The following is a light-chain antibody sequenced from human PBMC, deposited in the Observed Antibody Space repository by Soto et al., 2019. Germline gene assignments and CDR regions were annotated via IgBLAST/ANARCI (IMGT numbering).Light chain of an antibody. CDR1: QTISSW. CDR2: KAS. CDR3: HHYNSYSEA. Sequence: DIQMTQSPSTLSGSVGDRVTITCRANQTISSWLAWYQQKPGKAPKLLIYKASTLKSGVPSRFSGSGSGTEFTLTISSLQPDDFATYYCHHYNSYSEAFGQGTKVELK. V-gene: IGKV1-5*03. J-gene: IGKJ1*01.